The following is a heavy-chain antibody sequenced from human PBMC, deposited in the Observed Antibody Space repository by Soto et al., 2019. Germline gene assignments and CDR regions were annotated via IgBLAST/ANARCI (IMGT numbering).Heavy chain of an antibody. D-gene: IGHD2-2*01. J-gene: IGHJ4*02. CDR1: NDSVLTSIYY. CDR2: VYYTGTT. V-gene: IGHV4-39*01. CDR3: ARNWNLALVPAAYFDS. Sequence: SETLSLTCTVSNDSVLTSIYYWAWIRQPPGKGLEWIGTVYYTGTTYYNPSLQSRVTISIDTSKNQFSLNLDSVTAADTAVYYCARNWNLALVPAAYFDSWGQGTMVTVYS.